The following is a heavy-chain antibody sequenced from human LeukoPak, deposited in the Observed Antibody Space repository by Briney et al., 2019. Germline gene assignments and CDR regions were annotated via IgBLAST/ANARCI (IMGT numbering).Heavy chain of an antibody. Sequence: SETLSLTCTVAGDSISTSRYYWGWLRQPPGKGLQWIGSIFSTGSTYYNPSLKSRVTISIDTSKDHFSLRLNSVTAADTAVYYCAWGRQLNFFDLWGQGTLVTVSS. CDR1: GDSISTSRYY. CDR2: IFSTGST. V-gene: IGHV4-39*07. CDR3: AWGRQLNFFDL. J-gene: IGHJ4*02. D-gene: IGHD2-2*01.